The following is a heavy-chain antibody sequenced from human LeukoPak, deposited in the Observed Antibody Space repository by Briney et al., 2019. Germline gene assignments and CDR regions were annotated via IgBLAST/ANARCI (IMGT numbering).Heavy chain of an antibody. CDR2: INHSGST. J-gene: IGHJ4*02. CDR1: GGSFSGYY. Sequence: SETLSLTCAVYGGSFSGYYWSWIRQPPGKGLEWIGGINHSGSTNYNPSLKSRVTISVDTSKNQFSLKLSSVTAADTAVYYCARGSLSWELRPFDYWGQGTLVTVSS. V-gene: IGHV4-34*01. D-gene: IGHD1-26*01. CDR3: ARGSLSWELRPFDY.